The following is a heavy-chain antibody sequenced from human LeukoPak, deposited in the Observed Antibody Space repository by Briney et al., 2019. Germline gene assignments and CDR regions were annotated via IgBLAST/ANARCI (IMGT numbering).Heavy chain of an antibody. J-gene: IGHJ3*02. D-gene: IGHD2-2*01. CDR3: ARVAQYCSSTSCYLLEDAFDI. CDR2: IYYSGST. V-gene: IGHV4-39*07. Sequence: SETLSLTCTVSGGSISSSNFYWGWIRQPPGRGLEWIGSIYYSGSTYYNPSLKSRVSISVDTSKNQFSLKLSSVTAADTAVYYCARVAQYCSSTSCYLLEDAFDIWGQGTMVTVSS. CDR1: GGSISSSNFY.